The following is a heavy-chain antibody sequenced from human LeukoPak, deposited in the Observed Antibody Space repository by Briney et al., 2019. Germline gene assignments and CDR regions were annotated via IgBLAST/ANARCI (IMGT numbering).Heavy chain of an antibody. J-gene: IGHJ4*02. D-gene: IGHD1-26*01. V-gene: IGHV3-7*03. CDR3: ASFPSGSYSAY. CDR1: GFTFSSYW. Sequence: GGSLRLSCVVSGFTFSSYWMSWVRQAPGKGLEWVANIKQDRSEKYYVDSVKGRFTISRDNAKNSLYLQMNSLRAEDTAVYYCASFPSGSYSAYWGQGTLVTVSS. CDR2: IKQDRSEK.